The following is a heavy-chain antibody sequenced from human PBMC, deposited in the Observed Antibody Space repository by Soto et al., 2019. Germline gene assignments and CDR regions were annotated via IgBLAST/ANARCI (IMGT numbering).Heavy chain of an antibody. D-gene: IGHD5-18*01. CDR1: GFSFTSYD. V-gene: IGHV1-8*01. Sequence: QEQLEQSGAEVKKPGASVKVSCKASGFSFTSYDINWVRQATGQGLEWMGWMNPNSGNTGYAEKFQGRVTMTRDTAIGTAYMELTSLRADDTAVYYCARLPFLTVTQWKYYYHFIDVWAKGTTVTVS. J-gene: IGHJ6*03. CDR2: MNPNSGNT. CDR3: ARLPFLTVTQWKYYYHFIDV.